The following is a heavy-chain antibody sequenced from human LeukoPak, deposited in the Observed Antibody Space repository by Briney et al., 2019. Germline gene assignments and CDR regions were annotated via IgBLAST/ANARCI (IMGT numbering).Heavy chain of an antibody. CDR3: AKSSTYLSAFDI. D-gene: IGHD3-10*01. CDR2: ISWNSGSI. V-gene: IGHV3-9*01. J-gene: IGHJ3*02. Sequence: GGSLRLSCAASGFTFDDYAMHWVRQAPGKGLEWVSGISWNSGSIGYADSVKGRFTISRDNAKNSLYLQMNSLRAEDTALYYCAKSSTYLSAFDIWGQGTMVTVSS. CDR1: GFTFDDYA.